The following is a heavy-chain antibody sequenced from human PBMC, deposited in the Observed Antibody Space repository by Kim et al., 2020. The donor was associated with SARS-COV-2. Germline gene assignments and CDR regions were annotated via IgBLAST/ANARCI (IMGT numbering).Heavy chain of an antibody. CDR3: ARRNYDILTGYSA. CDR2: IYHSGST. J-gene: IGHJ5*02. Sequence: SETLSLTCAVSGGSISSSNWWSWVRQPPGKGLEWIGEIYHSGSTNYNPSLKSRVTISVDKSKNQFSLKLSSVTAADTAVYYCARRNYDILTGYSAWGQGTLVTVSS. V-gene: IGHV4-4*02. CDR1: GGSISSSNW. D-gene: IGHD3-9*01.